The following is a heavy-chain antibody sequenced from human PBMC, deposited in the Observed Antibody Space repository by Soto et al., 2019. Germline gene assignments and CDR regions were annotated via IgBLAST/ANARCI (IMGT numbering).Heavy chain of an antibody. V-gene: IGHV3-23*01. J-gene: IGHJ5*02. CDR1: GFTFSSYA. Sequence: HPGGSLRLSCAASGFTFSSYAMSWVRQAPGKGLEWVSAISGSGGSTYYADSVKGRFTISRDNSKNTLYLQMNSLRAEDTAVYYCAKDEYSGYKNNWFDPWGQGTLVTVSS. D-gene: IGHD5-12*01. CDR3: AKDEYSGYKNNWFDP. CDR2: ISGSGGST.